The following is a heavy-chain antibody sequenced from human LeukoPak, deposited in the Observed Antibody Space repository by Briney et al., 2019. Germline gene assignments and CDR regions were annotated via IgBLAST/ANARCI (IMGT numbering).Heavy chain of an antibody. CDR2: ISSSGSTI. D-gene: IGHD6-19*01. Sequence: GGSLRLSCAASGFTFSSYEVNWVRQAPGKGLEWVSYISSSGSTIYYADSVKGRFTISRGNAKNSLYLQMNSLRAEDTAVYYCARAKGVSGWYFGGQGTLVTVSS. J-gene: IGHJ4*02. CDR3: ARAKGVSGWYF. V-gene: IGHV3-48*03. CDR1: GFTFSSYE.